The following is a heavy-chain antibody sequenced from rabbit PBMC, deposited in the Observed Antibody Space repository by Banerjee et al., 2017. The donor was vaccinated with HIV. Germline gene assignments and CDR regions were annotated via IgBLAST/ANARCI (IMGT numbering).Heavy chain of an antibody. CDR3: ARDLAGVIGWNFNL. J-gene: IGHJ4*01. D-gene: IGHD4-1*01. Sequence: QEQLKETGGGLVQPGGSLTLSCKASGFDLTTYYMNWVRQAPGKGLEWIGSMNTISGDTVYATWAKGRFTISKASWTTVTLQMTSLTAADTASYFCARDLAGVIGWNFNLWGPGTLVTVS. V-gene: IGHV1S45*01. CDR2: MNTISGDT. CDR1: GFDLTTYYM.